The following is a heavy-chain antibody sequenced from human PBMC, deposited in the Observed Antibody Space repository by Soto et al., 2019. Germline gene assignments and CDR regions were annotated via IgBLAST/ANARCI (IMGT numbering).Heavy chain of an antibody. J-gene: IGHJ5*02. D-gene: IGHD1-26*01. CDR3: HKYSGPLIMPAA. CDR1: GYTFTSYD. Sequence: GASVKVSCKASGYTFTSYDINWVRQATGQGLEWMGWMNPNSGNTGYAQKFQGRVTMTRNTSISTAYMELSSLRSEDTAVYYCHKYSGPLIMPAALGPGTLVTVSS. V-gene: IGHV1-8*01. CDR2: MNPNSGNT.